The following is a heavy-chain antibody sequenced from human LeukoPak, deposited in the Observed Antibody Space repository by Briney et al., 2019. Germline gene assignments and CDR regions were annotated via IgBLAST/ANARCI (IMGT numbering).Heavy chain of an antibody. CDR2: IYYSGST. V-gene: IGHV4-39*02. Sequence: PSETLSLTCTVSGGSISSSSYYWGWIRQPPGKGLEWIGSIYYSGSTYYNPSLKSRVTISVDTSKNQFSLKLSSVTAADTAVYYCARDGRGRAAAGSPLVFDYWGQGTLVTVSS. D-gene: IGHD6-13*01. J-gene: IGHJ4*02. CDR1: GGSISSSSYY. CDR3: ARDGRGRAAAGSPLVFDY.